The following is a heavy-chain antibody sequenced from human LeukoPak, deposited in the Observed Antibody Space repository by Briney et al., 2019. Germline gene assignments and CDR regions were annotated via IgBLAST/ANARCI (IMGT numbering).Heavy chain of an antibody. CDR1: GFTFSSYG. V-gene: IGHV3-30*18. CDR2: ISYDGSNK. J-gene: IGHJ6*02. Sequence: GGSLRLSCAAPGFTFSSYGMHWVRQAPGKGLEWVAVISYDGSNKYYADSVKGRFTISRDNSKNTLYLQMNSLRAEDTAVYYCAKDQSSWYYYYGMDVWGQGTTVTVSS. D-gene: IGHD6-13*01. CDR3: AKDQSSWYYYYGMDV.